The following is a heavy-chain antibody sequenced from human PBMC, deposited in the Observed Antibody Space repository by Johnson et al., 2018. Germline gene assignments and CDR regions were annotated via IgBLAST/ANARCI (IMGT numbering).Heavy chain of an antibody. D-gene: IGHD5-18*01. CDR1: GFTFSSYA. J-gene: IGHJ4*02. CDR3: ARDGGYSYGPSFDY. CDR2: ISGSGGST. V-gene: IGHV3-23*04. Sequence: VQLVESGGGLVQPGGSLRLSCAASGFTFSSYAMSWVRQAPGKGLEWVSAISGSGGSTYYADSVKGRFTISRDNSKNTLYLQMNSLRAGDTAVYYGARDGGYSYGPSFDYWGQGTLVTVSS.